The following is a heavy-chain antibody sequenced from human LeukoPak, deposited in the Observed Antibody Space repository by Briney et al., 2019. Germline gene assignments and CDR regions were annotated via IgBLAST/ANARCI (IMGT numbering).Heavy chain of an antibody. J-gene: IGHJ4*02. Sequence: SETLSLTCTVSGGSISSSHYYWGWIRQPPGKGLEWIGIINYRGSTYYNPSLKSRVTTSVDTSKNQFSLKLSSVTAADTAMYYCARRDCSGGSCQYFDYWGQGTQVTVSS. V-gene: IGHV4-39*01. CDR3: ARRDCSGGSCQYFDY. CDR2: INYRGST. D-gene: IGHD2-15*01. CDR1: GGSISSSHYY.